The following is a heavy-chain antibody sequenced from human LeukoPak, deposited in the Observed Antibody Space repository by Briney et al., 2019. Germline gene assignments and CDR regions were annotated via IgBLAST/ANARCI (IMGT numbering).Heavy chain of an antibody. Sequence: PGGSLRLSCAASGFTFSTYWMHWVRQGPGKGLVWVSRINADGSTTTYADSVKGRFTISRDNAKNTLYLQMNSLRAEDTAVYYCAKDVTLTRLLHFDHWGQGTLVTVSS. V-gene: IGHV3-74*01. D-gene: IGHD2-15*01. CDR1: GFTFSTYW. CDR3: AKDVTLTRLLHFDH. CDR2: INADGSTT. J-gene: IGHJ4*02.